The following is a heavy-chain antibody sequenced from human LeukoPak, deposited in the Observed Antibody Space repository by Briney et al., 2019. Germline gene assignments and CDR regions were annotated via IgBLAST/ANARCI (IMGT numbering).Heavy chain of an antibody. CDR3: ARVRYSSSWYFGAEYFQH. D-gene: IGHD6-13*01. CDR1: GYTFTSYD. Sequence: GASVKVSCKASGYTFTSYDINWVRQAPGQGLEWMGWMNPNSGNTGYAQKFQGRVTITRNTSISTAYMELSSLRSEDTAVYYCARVRYSSSWYFGAEYFQHWGQGTLVTVSS. V-gene: IGHV1-8*03. J-gene: IGHJ1*01. CDR2: MNPNSGNT.